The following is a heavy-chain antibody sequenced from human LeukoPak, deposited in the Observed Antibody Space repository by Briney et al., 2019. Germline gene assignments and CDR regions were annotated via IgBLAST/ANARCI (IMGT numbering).Heavy chain of an antibody. CDR3: TREEGGTTVDY. Sequence: PSETLSLTCAVSGGSISSNSYYWGWIRQPPGKGLEWIGSISQSGTTYYNPSLKSRITISHDTSKNQFSLKVNSVTAADTAAYYCTREEGGTTVDYWGQGTLVTVSS. D-gene: IGHD1-1*01. CDR1: GGSISSNSYY. CDR2: ISQSGTT. J-gene: IGHJ4*02. V-gene: IGHV4-39*07.